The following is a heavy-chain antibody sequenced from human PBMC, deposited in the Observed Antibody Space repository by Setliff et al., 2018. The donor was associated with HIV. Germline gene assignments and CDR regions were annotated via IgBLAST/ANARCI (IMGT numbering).Heavy chain of an antibody. V-gene: IGHV1-8*02. CDR3: ARGAWYASGWYSSRYMDV. D-gene: IGHD6-19*01. CDR2: MNPNSGNT. J-gene: IGHJ6*03. CDR1: GYTFTSYD. Sequence: ASVKVSCKASGYTFTSYDINWVRQATGQGLEWMGWMNPNSGNTGYAQKFQGRVTMTRNTSISTAYMELSSLRSEDTAVYYCARGAWYASGWYSSRYMDVWGKGTTVTVSS.